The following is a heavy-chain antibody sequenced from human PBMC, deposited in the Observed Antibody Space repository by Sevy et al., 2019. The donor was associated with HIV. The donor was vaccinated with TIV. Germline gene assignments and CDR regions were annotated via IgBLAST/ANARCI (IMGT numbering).Heavy chain of an antibody. Sequence: GGFLRLSCAASGLTFSTYAMSWVRQVPGKGLEWVSGISGSGESTYYVDSVKGRFTISRDNSKDTLYLEMNSLTVEDTAVYYCAKDRSKPTVTTKDAFDIWGQGTLVTVSS. V-gene: IGHV3-23*01. D-gene: IGHD4-17*01. J-gene: IGHJ3*02. CDR1: GLTFSTYA. CDR2: ISGSGEST. CDR3: AKDRSKPTVTTKDAFDI.